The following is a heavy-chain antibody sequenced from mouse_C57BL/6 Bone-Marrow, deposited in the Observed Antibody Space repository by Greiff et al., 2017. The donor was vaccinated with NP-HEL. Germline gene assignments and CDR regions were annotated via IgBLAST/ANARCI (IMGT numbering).Heavy chain of an antibody. J-gene: IGHJ2*01. CDR1: GYSITSGYY. CDR3: ARDELGRPFDY. Sequence: VQLQQSGPGLVKPSQSLSLTCSVTGYSITSGYYWNWIRQFPGNKLEWMGYISYDGSNNYNPSLKNRISITRDTSKNQFFLKLNSVTTEDTATYYCARDELGRPFDYWGQGTTLTVSS. D-gene: IGHD4-1*01. V-gene: IGHV3-6*01. CDR2: ISYDGSN.